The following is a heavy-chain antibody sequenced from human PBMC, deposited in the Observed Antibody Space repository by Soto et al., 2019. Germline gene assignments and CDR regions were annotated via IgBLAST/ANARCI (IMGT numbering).Heavy chain of an antibody. CDR2: INPNSGGT. CDR3: ARGVRVYGSRTYYYYGMDV. V-gene: IGHV1-2*02. J-gene: IGHJ6*02. Sequence: ASVKVSCKASGYTFTGYYMHWVRQAPGQGLEWMGWINPNSGGTNYAQKFQGRVTMTRDTSISTAYMELSRLRSDDTAVYYCARGVRVYGSRTYYYYGMDVWGQGTTVTVSS. CDR1: GYTFTGYY. D-gene: IGHD2-8*01.